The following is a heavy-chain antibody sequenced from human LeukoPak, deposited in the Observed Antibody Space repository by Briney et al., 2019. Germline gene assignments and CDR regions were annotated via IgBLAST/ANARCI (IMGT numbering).Heavy chain of an antibody. Sequence: SETLSLTCTVSGGSISSGSYYWSWIRQPAGKGLEWIGRIYTSGSTNYNPSLKSRVTISVDRSKNQFSLKLDSVTAADTAVYYCARSQRHDCSGNRCYSWGFDSWGQGTLVTVSS. CDR2: IYTSGST. V-gene: IGHV4-61*02. D-gene: IGHD2-15*01. J-gene: IGHJ4*02. CDR3: ARSQRHDCSGNRCYSWGFDS. CDR1: GGSISSGSYY.